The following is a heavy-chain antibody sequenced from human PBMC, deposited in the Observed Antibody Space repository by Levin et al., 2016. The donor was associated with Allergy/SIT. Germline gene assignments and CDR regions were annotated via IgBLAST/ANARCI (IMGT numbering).Heavy chain of an antibody. D-gene: IGHD3-3*01. Sequence: WIRQPPGKGLEWIGYIYYSGSTNYNPSLKSRVTISVDTSKNQFSLKLSSVTAADTAVYYCASLVFWSGYLREIYYMDVWGKGTTVTVSS. J-gene: IGHJ6*03. V-gene: IGHV4-59*01. CDR2: IYYSGST. CDR3: ASLVFWSGYLREIYYMDV.